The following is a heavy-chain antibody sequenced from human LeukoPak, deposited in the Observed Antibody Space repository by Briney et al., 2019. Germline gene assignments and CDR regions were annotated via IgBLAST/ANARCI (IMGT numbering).Heavy chain of an antibody. CDR2: IYSSGST. CDR1: GGSISSSSYY. J-gene: IGHJ4*02. V-gene: IGHV4-39*01. D-gene: IGHD3-3*01. Sequence: PSETLSLTCTVSGGSISSSSYYWGWIRQSPGQGLEWIGSIYSSGSTYYNPSLKSRVTISIDTSKNQLSLKMSSVTAADTALYFYASNEWSGYYFDYWGQGTLVTVSS. CDR3: ASNEWSGYYFDY.